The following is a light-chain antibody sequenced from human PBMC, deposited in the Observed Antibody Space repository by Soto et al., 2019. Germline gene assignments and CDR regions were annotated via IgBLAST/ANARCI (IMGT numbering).Light chain of an antibody. Sequence: QYVLTQPPSVSGAPGQRVTISCTGSSCNIGAGYDVHWYQQLPGRAPKLLIYGNTNRPSGVPDRFSGSKSGTSASLAITGLQAEDEADYYCLSFDSSLSVVFGGGTKLTVL. CDR2: GNT. J-gene: IGLJ2*01. CDR3: LSFDSSLSVV. V-gene: IGLV1-40*01. CDR1: SCNIGAGYD.